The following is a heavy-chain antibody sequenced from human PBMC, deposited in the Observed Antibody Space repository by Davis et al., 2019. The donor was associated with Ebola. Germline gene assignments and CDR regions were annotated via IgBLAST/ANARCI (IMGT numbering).Heavy chain of an antibody. V-gene: IGHV3-23*01. CDR1: GFTFSSYA. CDR3: APWGSGNLNYYYYGMDI. CDR2: ISGSGGST. D-gene: IGHD3-10*01. Sequence: GESLKISCAASGFTFSSYAMSWVRQAPGKGLEWVSAISGSGGSTYYADSVKGRFTISRDNSKNTLYLQMNSRRTVDAAVYYCAPWGSGNLNYYYYGMDIWGQGTTVTVSS. J-gene: IGHJ6*02.